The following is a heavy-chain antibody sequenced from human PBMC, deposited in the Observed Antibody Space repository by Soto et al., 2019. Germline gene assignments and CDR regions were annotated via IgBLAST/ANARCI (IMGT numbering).Heavy chain of an antibody. CDR3: VTERPTDPHFSGYDDFEI. Sequence: PGGSLRLSCEGAGLILGTYEMNWVRQTPGRGLEWVAHIMPSVFTLYSASFRGRFIISRDDVRNSLSLQMRDLRGEDTAVYYCVTERPTDPHFSGYDDFEIWGQGTMVTVS. CDR1: GLILGTYE. CDR2: IMPSVFTL. J-gene: IGHJ3*02. D-gene: IGHD3-22*01. V-gene: IGHV3-48*03.